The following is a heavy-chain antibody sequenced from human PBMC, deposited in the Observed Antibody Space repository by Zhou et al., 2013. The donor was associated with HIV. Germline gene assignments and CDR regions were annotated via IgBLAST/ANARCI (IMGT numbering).Heavy chain of an antibody. Sequence: QVQLQESGPGLVKPSETLSLTCTVSGGSINNYYWSWIRQPAGKGLEWIGRIYSSGNTIYNPSLKSRVTVSVDTSKNQFSLKLSSVTAADTAVYYCARAGSDILTGYYHYWYFDLWGRGTLVTVSS. D-gene: IGHD3-9*01. CDR2: IYSSGNT. V-gene: IGHV4-4*07. J-gene: IGHJ2*01. CDR1: GGSINNYY. CDR3: ARAGSDILTGYYHYWYFDL.